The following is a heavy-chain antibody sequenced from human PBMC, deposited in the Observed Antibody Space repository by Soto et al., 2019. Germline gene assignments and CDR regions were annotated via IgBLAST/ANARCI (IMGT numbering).Heavy chain of an antibody. J-gene: IGHJ4*02. CDR1: GFTFSGYS. V-gene: IGHV3-21*01. CDR2: ISSSSSYI. Sequence: PGGSLRLSCAASGFTFSGYSMNWVRQAPGKGLEWVSSISSSSSYIYYADSVKGRFTISRDNAKNSLYLQMNSLRAEDTAVYYCARDMHGDYLFDYWGQGTLVTVPQ. CDR3: ARDMHGDYLFDY. D-gene: IGHD4-17*01.